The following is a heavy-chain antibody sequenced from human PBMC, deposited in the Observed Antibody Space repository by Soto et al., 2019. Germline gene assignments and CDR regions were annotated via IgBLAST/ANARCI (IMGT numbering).Heavy chain of an antibody. CDR1: GFTFNSYW. CDR2: IDGDGTTT. Sequence: EVQLVESGGGVVQPGGSLRLSCAASGFTFNSYWMHWVRQVPGKGLECVSRIDGDGTTTHYADSVKGRFTISRDNAKKTLYLQMNSLRAEDSAVYICARRIAVAGTYEHWGQGTLVTVSS. D-gene: IGHD6-19*01. V-gene: IGHV3-74*01. J-gene: IGHJ4*02. CDR3: ARRIAVAGTYEH.